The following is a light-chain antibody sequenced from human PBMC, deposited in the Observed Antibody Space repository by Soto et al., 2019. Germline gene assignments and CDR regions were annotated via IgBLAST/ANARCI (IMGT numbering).Light chain of an antibody. CDR3: QQYSRSPT. J-gene: IGKJ1*01. Sequence: EIVLTQSPGTLSLSPGERATLSCRSSQSVSSNYLAWYQHKPDQAPRLVIYDVSGRATGIPDRFSGSGSGTDFTLTIRRLEPEDFAVYYCQQYSRSPTFGQGTNVEIK. V-gene: IGKV3-20*01. CDR2: DVS. CDR1: QSVSSNY.